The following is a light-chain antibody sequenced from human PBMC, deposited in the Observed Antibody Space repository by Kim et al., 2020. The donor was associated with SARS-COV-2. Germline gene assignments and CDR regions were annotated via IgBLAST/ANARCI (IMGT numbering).Light chain of an antibody. Sequence: IVVTQSPATLSVSPGERVTLSCRTSQSVSSNLAWYQQKPGQAPRLLIYGSSTRATGIPVRFSGSGSGTEFTLTISSLQSEDFAVYYCQQYKNWPLTFGGGTKVDIK. CDR3: QQYKNWPLT. V-gene: IGKV3-15*01. CDR2: GSS. J-gene: IGKJ4*01. CDR1: QSVSSN.